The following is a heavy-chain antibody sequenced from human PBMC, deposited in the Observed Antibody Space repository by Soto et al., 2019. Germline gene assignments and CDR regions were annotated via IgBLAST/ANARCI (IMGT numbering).Heavy chain of an antibody. CDR3: ARGGYDNDYYYYGMDV. CDR2: IIPIFGTA. J-gene: IGHJ6*02. Sequence: QVQLVQSGAEVKKPGSSVKVSCKASGGTFSSYAISWVRQAPGQGLEWMGGIIPIFGTANYAQKFQGRLTITADKSTSTAYMELSSLRSEDTAVYYCARGGYDNDYYYYGMDVWGQGTTVTVSS. CDR1: GGTFSSYA. V-gene: IGHV1-69*06. D-gene: IGHD5-12*01.